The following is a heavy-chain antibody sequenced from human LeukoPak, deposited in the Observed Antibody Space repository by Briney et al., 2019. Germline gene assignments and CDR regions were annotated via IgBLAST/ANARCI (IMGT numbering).Heavy chain of an antibody. J-gene: IGHJ4*02. Sequence: PSETLSLTCTVSGGSISSHYWSWIRQPPGKGLEWIGYIYYSGSTNYNPSLKSRVTMSVDTSENQFSLKLSSVTAADTAVYYCARGGWSHDYWGQGSLVTVSS. V-gene: IGHV4-59*11. CDR1: GGSISSHY. CDR2: IYYSGST. D-gene: IGHD6-19*01. CDR3: ARGGWSHDY.